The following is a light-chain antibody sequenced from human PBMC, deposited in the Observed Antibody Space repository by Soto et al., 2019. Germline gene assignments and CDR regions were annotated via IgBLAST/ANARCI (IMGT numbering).Light chain of an antibody. J-gene: IGKJ1*01. CDR3: QKYNIVPWT. V-gene: IGKV1-27*01. CDR2: AAS. Sequence: DIEMTQSPSSLSASVGDRVTISCRASQVIATYLAWYQQQPGQVPRLLIYAASVLATGVPPRFTGSGSGTDFTLTVSSLQPEDVATSFGQKYNIVPWTFGHVTKVDIK. CDR1: QVIATY.